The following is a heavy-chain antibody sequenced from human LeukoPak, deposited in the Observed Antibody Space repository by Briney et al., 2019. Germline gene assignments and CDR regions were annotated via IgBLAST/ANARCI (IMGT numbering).Heavy chain of an antibody. CDR1: GYTLTMYY. CDR2: INPSDGAT. V-gene: IGHV1-46*01. CDR3: ARGPPRYCSGGSCYSSNWFDP. D-gene: IGHD2-15*01. Sequence: ASLKASCKASGYTLTMYYIHWVRQAPGQGLEWMGMINPSDGATTYAQRFQGRVTMTRDMSTTTVYMDLRSLRSEDTAVYYCARGPPRYCSGGSCYSSNWFDPWGQGTLVTVSS. J-gene: IGHJ5*02.